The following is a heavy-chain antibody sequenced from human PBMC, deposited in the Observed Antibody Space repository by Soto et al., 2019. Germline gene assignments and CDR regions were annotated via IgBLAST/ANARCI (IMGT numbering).Heavy chain of an antibody. CDR3: ARGGYYDNVWGKLSHYGLDK. CDR1: GYSFIKYS. D-gene: IGHD3-16*01. V-gene: IGHV1-18*01. Sequence: QVQLAQSPAEVKKPGASVRVSCKASGYSFIKYSITWVRHAPGQGLEWMAWISPYDDKTIYAQTFQGRVTLTADRSTRTVYLDVRSLKSNDTAVYYCARGGYYDNVWGKLSHYGLDKWGQGTSVTVSS. J-gene: IGHJ6*02. CDR2: ISPYDDKT.